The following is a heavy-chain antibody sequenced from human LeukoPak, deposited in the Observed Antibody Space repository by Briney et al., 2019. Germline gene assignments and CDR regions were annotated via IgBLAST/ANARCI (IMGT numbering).Heavy chain of an antibody. CDR1: GFTFSSYA. CDR2: ISYDGSNK. CDR3: ARDSPISCSGGSCQNWFDP. J-gene: IGHJ5*02. V-gene: IGHV3-30-3*01. Sequence: ERSLRLSCAASGFTFSSYAMHWVRQAPGKGLEWVAVISYDGSNKYYADSVKGRFTISRDNSKNTLYPQMNSLRAEDTAVYYCARDSPISCSGGSCQNWFDPWGQGTLVTVSS. D-gene: IGHD2-15*01.